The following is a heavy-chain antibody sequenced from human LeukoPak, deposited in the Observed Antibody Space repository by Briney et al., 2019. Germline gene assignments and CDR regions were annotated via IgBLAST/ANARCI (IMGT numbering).Heavy chain of an antibody. V-gene: IGHV4-30-2*01. D-gene: IGHD1-1*01. Sequence: SQTLSLTCTVSGGSISSGGYYWSWIRQPPGKGLEWIGYFYGSGSASYNPSLKSRVTISVDRSNNQFSLKMSSVTAADTVVYYCVRDVSQRRHFDYWGQGTLVTVSS. J-gene: IGHJ4*02. CDR3: VRDVSQRRHFDY. CDR2: FYGSGSA. CDR1: GGSISSGGYY.